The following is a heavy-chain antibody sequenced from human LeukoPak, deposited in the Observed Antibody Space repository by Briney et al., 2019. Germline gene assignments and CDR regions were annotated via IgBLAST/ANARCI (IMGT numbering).Heavy chain of an antibody. Sequence: GASVKVSCKPSGYTFNTYGITWVRQAPGQGLDWMGWISPYNGNTNHAQKFQGRVTMTTDTSTSTAYMELRSLRSDDTAVYYCARVEGANGDYYYYGMDVWGQGTTVTVSS. CDR3: ARVEGANGDYYYYGMDV. V-gene: IGHV1-18*01. CDR2: ISPYNGNT. CDR1: GYTFNTYG. J-gene: IGHJ6*02. D-gene: IGHD4-17*01.